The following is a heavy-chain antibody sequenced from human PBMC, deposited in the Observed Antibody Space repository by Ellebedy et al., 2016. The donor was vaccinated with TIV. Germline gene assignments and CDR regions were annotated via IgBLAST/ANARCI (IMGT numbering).Heavy chain of an antibody. V-gene: IGHV4-34*01. Sequence: GSLRLXCAVSGASFSHYYWSWIRQPPGKGLEWIGEINHSGSTYSNPSLRSRVSMSVDPSKNQFSLKLTSLTAADTAVYFCARGRGGSYSIPFDYWGQGALVTVSS. CDR2: INHSGST. J-gene: IGHJ4*02. D-gene: IGHD1-26*01. CDR3: ARGRGGSYSIPFDY. CDR1: GASFSHYY.